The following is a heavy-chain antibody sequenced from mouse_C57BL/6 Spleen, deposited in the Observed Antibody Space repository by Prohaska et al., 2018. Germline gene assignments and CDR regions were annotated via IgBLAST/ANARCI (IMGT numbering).Heavy chain of an antibody. Sequence: EVKLVESGGGLVQPGDSLSLSCAASGFTFTDYYMSWVRQPPGKALEWLGFIRNKANGYTTEYSASVKGRFTISRDNSQSILYLQMNALTAEDSATYYCAMLITTEDYAMYYLGQGTSVTVSS. D-gene: IGHD1-1*01. CDR3: AMLITTEDYAMYY. J-gene: IGHJ4*01. V-gene: IGHV7-3*01. CDR1: GFTFTDYY. CDR2: IRNKANGYTT.